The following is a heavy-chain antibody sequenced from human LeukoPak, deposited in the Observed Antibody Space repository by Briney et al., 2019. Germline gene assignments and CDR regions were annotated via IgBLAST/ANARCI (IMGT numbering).Heavy chain of an antibody. Sequence: PSETLSLTCTVSGDSISSYSWSWMRQPAGKGLEWIGRIYPRESPNYNPSLKSRVIMSVDKSKNQFSLKLRSVTAADTAVYYCAREWHHVPDYWGQGNLVTVSS. D-gene: IGHD5-12*01. V-gene: IGHV4-4*07. CDR1: GDSISSYS. CDR2: IYPRESP. J-gene: IGHJ4*02. CDR3: AREWHHVPDY.